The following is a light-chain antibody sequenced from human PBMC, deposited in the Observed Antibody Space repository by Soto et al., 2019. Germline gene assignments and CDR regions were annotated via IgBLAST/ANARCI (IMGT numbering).Light chain of an antibody. Sequence: QSVLTQSPSVSASLGASVKLTCTLTSGHSSFAVTWHQQQPEMGPRFLIKLNSDGTYTKPEGIPDRFSGSSSGAERYLTIASLHSEDEADYYCQTWGSGIQVFGGGTKVAVL. J-gene: IGLJ2*01. CDR2: LNSDGTY. CDR3: QTWGSGIQV. V-gene: IGLV4-69*01. CDR1: SGHSSFA.